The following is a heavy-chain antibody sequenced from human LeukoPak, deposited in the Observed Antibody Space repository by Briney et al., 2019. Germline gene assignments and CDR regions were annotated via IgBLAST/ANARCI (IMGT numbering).Heavy chain of an antibody. V-gene: IGHV3-11*04. CDR2: ISATGTPT. Sequence: CVSHISATGTPTHYADSVKGGFTISRDNAKNSLYLQMTSLRADDTAVYYCARVKGSYATDYWGQGTLVTVSS. CDR3: ARVKGSYATDY. D-gene: IGHD5-18*01. J-gene: IGHJ4*02.